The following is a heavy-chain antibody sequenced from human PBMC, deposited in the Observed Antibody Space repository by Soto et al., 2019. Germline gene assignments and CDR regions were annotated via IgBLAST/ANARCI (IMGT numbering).Heavy chain of an antibody. V-gene: IGHV4-34*01. Sequence: QVQLQQWGAGPLRPLETLSLTCGVSGWSFSGYYWAWIRQSPGKGLEWIGEINDRGSINYNPTLKSRVSISVDTSKNHYSLTLRSVTAAETAVSYCERESNDILTGPPWVWYFDVWGRGTLVTVSS. CDR3: ERESNDILTGPPWVWYFDV. J-gene: IGHJ2*01. D-gene: IGHD3-9*01. CDR2: INDRGSI. CDR1: GWSFSGYY.